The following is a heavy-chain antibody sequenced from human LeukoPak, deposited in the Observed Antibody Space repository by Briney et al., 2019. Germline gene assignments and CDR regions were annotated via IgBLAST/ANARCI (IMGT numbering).Heavy chain of an antibody. D-gene: IGHD6-19*01. J-gene: IGHJ4*02. CDR2: IYHSGST. Sequence: ASGTLSLTCAVSGGSISSSNWWSWVRQPPGKGLEWIGEIYHSGSTNYNPSLKSRVTISVDKIKNQFSLKLNSVTAADTAVYYCARDLNSDGWYAYWGQGTLVTVSS. V-gene: IGHV4-4*02. CDR1: GGSISSSNW. CDR3: ARDLNSDGWYAY.